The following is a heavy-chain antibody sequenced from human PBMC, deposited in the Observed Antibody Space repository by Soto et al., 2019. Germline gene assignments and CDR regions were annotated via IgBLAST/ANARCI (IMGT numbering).Heavy chain of an antibody. CDR2: IIPIFGTA. CDR1: GGTFSSYA. D-gene: IGHD6-13*01. J-gene: IGHJ4*02. Sequence: ASLQVSCKASGGTFSSYAISWVRQAPGQGLEWMGGIIPIFGTANYAQKFQGRVTITADESTSTAYMELSSLRSEDTAVYYCARGQFVGIADLYYFEDWGQGPLVSVAS. CDR3: ARGQFVGIADLYYFED. V-gene: IGHV1-69*13.